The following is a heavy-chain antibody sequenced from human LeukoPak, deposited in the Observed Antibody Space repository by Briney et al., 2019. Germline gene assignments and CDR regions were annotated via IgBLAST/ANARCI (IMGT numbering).Heavy chain of an antibody. CDR3: ARKFAS. CDR1: GFSISNYW. CDR2: INQDGSEK. J-gene: IGHJ3*01. D-gene: IGHD2-21*01. V-gene: IGHV3-7*02. Sequence: GGSLRLSCAVSGFSISNYWMSWVRHIPGKGLEWVANINQDGSEKYYVDSVKGRFTISRDNAKNSLYLQMNSLRAEDTAIYYCARKFASWGQGTMVAVSS.